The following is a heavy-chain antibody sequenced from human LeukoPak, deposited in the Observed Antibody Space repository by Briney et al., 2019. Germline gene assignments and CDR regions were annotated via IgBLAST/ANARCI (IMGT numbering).Heavy chain of an antibody. V-gene: IGHV4-59*12. Sequence: PSETLSLTCTVFGGSISSYYWSWIRQPPGKGLEWIGYIYYSGSTNYNPSLKSRVTISVDTSKNQFSLKLSSVTAADTAVYYCARASYRGYSYGIYYFDYWGQGTLVTVSS. CDR2: IYYSGST. J-gene: IGHJ4*02. CDR1: GGSISSYY. CDR3: ARASYRGYSYGIYYFDY. D-gene: IGHD5-18*01.